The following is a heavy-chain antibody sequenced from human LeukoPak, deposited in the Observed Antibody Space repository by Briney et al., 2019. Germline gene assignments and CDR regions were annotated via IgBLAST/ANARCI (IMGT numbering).Heavy chain of an antibody. Sequence: ASVKVSCKASGHTFTSYDINWVRQATGQGLEWMGWMNPNSGNTGYAQKFQGRVTMTRNTSISTAYMELSSLRSEDTAVYYCARAQAAIRYFDWFTSSGHSDYWGQGTLVTVSS. V-gene: IGHV1-8*01. D-gene: IGHD3-9*01. CDR2: MNPNSGNT. J-gene: IGHJ4*02. CDR3: ARAQAAIRYFDWFTSSGHSDY. CDR1: GHTFTSYD.